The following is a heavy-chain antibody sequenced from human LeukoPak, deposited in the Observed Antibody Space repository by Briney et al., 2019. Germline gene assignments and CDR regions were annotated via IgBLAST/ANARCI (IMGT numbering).Heavy chain of an antibody. Sequence: ASVKVSCKASGYTFTNYALNWVRQAPGQGLEWMGWINTNTGNPTYAQGFTGRFVFSLDTSVSTAYLQISSLKAEDTAVYYCARDLSDYGIDYWGQGTLVTVSS. CDR3: ARDLSDYGIDY. V-gene: IGHV7-4-1*02. CDR1: GYTFTNYA. D-gene: IGHD4-17*01. CDR2: INTNTGNP. J-gene: IGHJ4*02.